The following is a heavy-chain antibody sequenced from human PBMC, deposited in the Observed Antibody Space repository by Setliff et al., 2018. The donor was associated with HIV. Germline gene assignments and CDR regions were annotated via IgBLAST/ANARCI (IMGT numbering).Heavy chain of an antibody. CDR1: GYTFSTNA. CDR2: INAGDDNT. V-gene: IGHV1-3*01. J-gene: IGHJ4*02. Sequence: ASVKVSCKAFGYTFSTNAIHWVRQAPGQRLEWMGYINAGDDNTRYSEKFQGRVTITRDTSANTAYMELSSLRSEHTAVYYCARGSCSGCYLSDYWGLGTLVTVSS. CDR3: ARGSCSGCYLSDY. D-gene: IGHD6-19*01.